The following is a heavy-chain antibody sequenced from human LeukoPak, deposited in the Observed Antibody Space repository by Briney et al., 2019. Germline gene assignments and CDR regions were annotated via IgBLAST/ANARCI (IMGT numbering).Heavy chain of an antibody. CDR2: IYYSGST. Sequence: SETLSLTCTVSGGSISSYYWSWIRQPPGKGLEWIGYIYYSGSTNYNPSLKSRVTISVDTSKNQFSLKLSSVTAADTAVYYCARDGYYDSSGHSGFDYWGQGTLVTVSS. CDR3: ARDGYYDSSGHSGFDY. V-gene: IGHV4-59*01. CDR1: GGSISSYY. D-gene: IGHD3-22*01. J-gene: IGHJ4*02.